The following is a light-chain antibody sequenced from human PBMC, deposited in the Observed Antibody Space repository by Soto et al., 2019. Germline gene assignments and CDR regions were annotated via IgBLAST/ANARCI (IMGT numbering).Light chain of an antibody. CDR3: PQRSNWPPIT. CDR1: QSVSSD. J-gene: IGKJ4*01. V-gene: IGKV3-11*01. Sequence: EIVLTQSPATLSLSPGERATFSCRASQSVSSDLVWYQQKPGQAPRLLIYDASNRATGIPARFSGSGSGTDFTLTITSLEPEDFAVYYCPQRSNWPPITFGGGTKVEIK. CDR2: DAS.